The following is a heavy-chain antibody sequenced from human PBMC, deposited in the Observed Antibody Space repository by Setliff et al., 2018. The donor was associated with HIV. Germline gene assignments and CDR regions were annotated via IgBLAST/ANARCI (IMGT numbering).Heavy chain of an antibody. Sequence: ASVKVSCKPSGGSFNSAAINWVRQAPGQGLEWMGGNILKLSTSNSAEKFRGRVTFTADRSTNTAFMELSGLRSDDTAMYFCAKMQRNNHYGGADVSWGQGTQVTVSS. CDR1: GGSFNSAA. J-gene: IGHJ5*02. D-gene: IGHD3-10*01. CDR2: NILKLSTS. CDR3: AKMQRNNHYGGADVS. V-gene: IGHV1-69*10.